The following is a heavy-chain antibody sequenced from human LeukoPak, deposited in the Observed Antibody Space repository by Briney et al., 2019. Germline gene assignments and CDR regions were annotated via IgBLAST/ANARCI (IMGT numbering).Heavy chain of an antibody. Sequence: SETLSLTCTVSGGSISSSSYYWGWIRQPPGKGLEWIGSIYYSGSTYYNPSLKSRVTISVDTSKNQFSLKLSSVTAADTAVYYCASPLPHSSSSIDAFDIWGQGTMVTVSS. CDR3: ASPLPHSSSSIDAFDI. J-gene: IGHJ3*02. CDR1: GGSISSSSYY. CDR2: IYYSGST. V-gene: IGHV4-39*01. D-gene: IGHD6-6*01.